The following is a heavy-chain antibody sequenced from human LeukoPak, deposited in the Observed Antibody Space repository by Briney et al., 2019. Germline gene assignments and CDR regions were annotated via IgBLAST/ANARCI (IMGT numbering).Heavy chain of an antibody. J-gene: IGHJ4*02. CDR2: VSGSVGRT. V-gene: IGHV3-23*01. CDR3: AQDRGSIAVAGIDY. D-gene: IGHD6-19*01. CDR1: GFTFSSYA. Sequence: GGSLRLSCAAAGFTFSSYAMSWVRQAPGKGLEWVSAVSGSVGRTFYADSVKGPFTISRDNSKNTLYLQMNSLRAEGTAVYYCAQDRGSIAVAGIDYWGQGTLVTVSS.